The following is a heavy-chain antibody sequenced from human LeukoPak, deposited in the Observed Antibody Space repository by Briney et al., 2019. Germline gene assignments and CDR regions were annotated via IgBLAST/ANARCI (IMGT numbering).Heavy chain of an antibody. CDR2: VYFSVIT. CDR1: DDSTRTDY. Sequence: PSETLSLTCTVSDDSTRTDYWSWIRQPPGKGLECIGYVYFSVITTYNTSLKSRVTMSVDTSKNQLSLKLSSVTAADTAVYCCARTARLPDSWGQETLVTVSS. J-gene: IGHJ4*02. D-gene: IGHD2-21*01. CDR3: ARTARLPDS. V-gene: IGHV4-4*09.